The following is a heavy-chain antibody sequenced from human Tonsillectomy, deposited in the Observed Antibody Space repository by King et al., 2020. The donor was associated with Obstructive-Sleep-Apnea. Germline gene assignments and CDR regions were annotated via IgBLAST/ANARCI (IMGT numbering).Heavy chain of an antibody. CDR1: GFTFSSYG. J-gene: IGHJ4*02. D-gene: IGHD6-19*01. CDR3: AEDLIAVAGTVY. CDR2: IRNDGSNK. Sequence: VQLVESGGGVVQPGRSLRLSCAASGFTFSSYGMHWVRQAPGKGLEGVALIRNDGSNKYYEHYANSVKGRFTIARNNSKNTLYLPMNSRVAEDTAVYYCAEDLIAVAGTVYWGQGTLVTVSS. V-gene: IGHV3-30*02.